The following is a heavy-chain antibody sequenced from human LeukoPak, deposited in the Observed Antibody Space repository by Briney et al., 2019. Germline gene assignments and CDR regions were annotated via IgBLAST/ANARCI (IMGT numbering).Heavy chain of an antibody. Sequence: ASEKVSCKASGYSFTTYDINWVRQATGQGLEWMGWMNLKSGYTGYAQKFQGRVTITRDTSTSTVYMELSSLRSEDTAVYYCARVAGSIDYWGQGTLVTVSS. CDR3: ARVAGSIDY. J-gene: IGHJ4*02. CDR1: GYSFTTYD. D-gene: IGHD1-26*01. V-gene: IGHV1-8*03. CDR2: MNLKSGYT.